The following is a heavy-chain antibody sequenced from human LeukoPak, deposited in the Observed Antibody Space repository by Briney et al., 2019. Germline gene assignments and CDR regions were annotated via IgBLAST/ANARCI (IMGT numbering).Heavy chain of an antibody. CDR1: GYTFTSYA. CDR3: ARDEQLVPPNYFDY. Sequence: ASVKVSCKASGYTFTSYAMNWVRQAPGQGLEWMGWINTNTGNPTYAQGFTGRFVFSLDTSVSTAYLQISSLKAEDTAVYYCARDEQLVPPNYFDYWGQGTLVTVSS. D-gene: IGHD6-6*01. J-gene: IGHJ4*02. V-gene: IGHV7-4-1*02. CDR2: INTNTGNP.